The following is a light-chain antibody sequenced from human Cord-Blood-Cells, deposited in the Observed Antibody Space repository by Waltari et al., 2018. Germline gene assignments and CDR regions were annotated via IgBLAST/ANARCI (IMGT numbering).Light chain of an antibody. J-gene: IGKJ4*01. V-gene: IGKV2-30*02. CDR1: QSXVHXXXNTY. CDR3: XQGTXWXLT. Sequence: XVMTXSPXSLPVTXGQPXXISXXSSQSXVHXXXNTYLXWFXXRPGQSPRRXIYKVSNRDXXVPDXXSGXGSGXXXTLXISRVXXXDVGVYYCXQGTXWXLTFGXXXKVEIX. CDR2: KVS.